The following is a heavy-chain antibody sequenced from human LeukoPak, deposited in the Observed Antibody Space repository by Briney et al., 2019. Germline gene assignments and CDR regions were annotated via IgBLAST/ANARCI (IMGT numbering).Heavy chain of an antibody. D-gene: IGHD3-9*01. Sequence: PGGSLRLSCAASGFTFSSYEMNWVRQAPGKGLEWVSYISSSGSTIYYADSVKGRFTISRDNAKNSLYLQMNSLRAEDTAVYYCARVLTGYYYYYNYMDVWGKGTTVTISS. V-gene: IGHV3-48*03. CDR3: ARVLTGYYYYYNYMDV. CDR1: GFTFSSYE. J-gene: IGHJ6*03. CDR2: ISSSGSTI.